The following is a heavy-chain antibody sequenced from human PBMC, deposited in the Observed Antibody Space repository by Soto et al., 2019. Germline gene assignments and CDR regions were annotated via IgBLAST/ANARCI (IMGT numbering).Heavy chain of an antibody. V-gene: IGHV1-18*01. D-gene: IGHD6-13*01. CDR1: GYTFTSYG. CDR2: ISAYNGNT. CDR3: ARDAIPGIAAAVYYYYYGMEV. J-gene: IGHJ6*02. Sequence: GASVKVSCKASGYTFTSYGISWVRQAPGQGLEWMGWISAYNGNTNYAQKLQGRVTMTTDTSTSTAYMELRSLRSDDTAVYYCARDAIPGIAAAVYYYYYGMEVWGQGTTVTVSS.